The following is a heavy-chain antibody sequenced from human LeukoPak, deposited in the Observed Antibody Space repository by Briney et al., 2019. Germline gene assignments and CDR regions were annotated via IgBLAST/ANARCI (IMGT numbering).Heavy chain of an antibody. V-gene: IGHV3-23*01. J-gene: IGHJ4*02. Sequence: PGGSLRLSCAASGFTFSSYAMSWVRQAPGKGLEWVSAISGSGGSTYYADSVKGRFTISRDNSKNTLYLQMNSLRAEDTAVYYCAKGPQPGIAVAGTFGWGQGTLVTVSS. D-gene: IGHD6-19*01. CDR3: AKGPQPGIAVAGTFG. CDR2: ISGSGGST. CDR1: GFTFSSYA.